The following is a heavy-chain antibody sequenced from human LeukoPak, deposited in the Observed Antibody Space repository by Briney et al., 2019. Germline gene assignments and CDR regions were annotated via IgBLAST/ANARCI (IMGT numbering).Heavy chain of an antibody. CDR1: GGSISSYC. Sequence: PSETLSLTCTVSGGSISSYCWSLIRQPPGKGLEWTGYIYYSGSTNYNPSLKSRVTISVDTSKNQFSLKLSSVTAADTAVYYCARDLGLYYFDYWGQGTLVTVSS. CDR2: IYYSGST. V-gene: IGHV4-59*01. CDR3: ARDLGLYYFDY. J-gene: IGHJ4*02.